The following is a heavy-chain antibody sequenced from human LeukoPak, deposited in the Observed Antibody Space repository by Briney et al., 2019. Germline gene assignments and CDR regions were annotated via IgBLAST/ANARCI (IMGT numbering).Heavy chain of an antibody. CDR1: GFTFSSYA. CDR2: ISGSGGST. D-gene: IGHD7-27*01. Sequence: GGSLRLSCAASGFTFSSYAMSWVRQAPGKGLEWVSAISGSGGSTYYANSVKGRFTISRDNSKNTLYLQMNSLRAEDTAVYYCAKDTTNWGSFDYWGQGTLVTVSS. J-gene: IGHJ4*02. V-gene: IGHV3-23*01. CDR3: AKDTTNWGSFDY.